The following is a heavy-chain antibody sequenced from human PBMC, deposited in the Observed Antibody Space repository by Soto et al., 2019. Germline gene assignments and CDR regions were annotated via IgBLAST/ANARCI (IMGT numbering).Heavy chain of an antibody. D-gene: IGHD1-7*01. CDR2: IYYSRST. Sequence: PSETLSLTCSVSGDSISSVAHYWAWVRQPPGKGLEWIGYIYYSRSTNYNPSLKSRVPISVDTSKNQFSPKLSSVTAADTAVYYCARRYGTTFDYWGQGTPVTVSS. J-gene: IGHJ4*02. CDR3: ARRYGTTFDY. V-gene: IGHV4-61*08. CDR1: GDSISSVAHY.